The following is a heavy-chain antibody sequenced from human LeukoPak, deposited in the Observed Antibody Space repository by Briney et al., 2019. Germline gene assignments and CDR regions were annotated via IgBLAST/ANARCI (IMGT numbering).Heavy chain of an antibody. CDR3: ARYEWELNFALDY. CDR1: GGTFSSYA. V-gene: IGHV1-69*13. Sequence: SVTVSCKASGGTFSSYAISRVRQAPGQGLEWMGGIIPIFGTANYAQKFQGRVTITADESTSTAYMELSSLRSEDTAVYYCARYEWELNFALDYWGQGTLVTVSS. D-gene: IGHD1-26*01. CDR2: IIPIFGTA. J-gene: IGHJ4*02.